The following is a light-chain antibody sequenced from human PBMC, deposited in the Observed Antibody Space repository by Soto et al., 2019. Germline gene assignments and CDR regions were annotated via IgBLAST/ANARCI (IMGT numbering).Light chain of an antibody. CDR3: CSYAGHCTFLYV. CDR2: EDT. V-gene: IGLV2-23*02. CDR1: SSDVGSYNL. J-gene: IGLJ1*01. Sequence: QSVLTQPASVSGSPGQSITISCTGTSSDVGSYNLVSWFQQCPGTAPKLLIFEDTKRPSGISNRFSGSKSGNTASLTISGLQAEDEADYYCCSYAGHCTFLYVFGTGTKLTVL.